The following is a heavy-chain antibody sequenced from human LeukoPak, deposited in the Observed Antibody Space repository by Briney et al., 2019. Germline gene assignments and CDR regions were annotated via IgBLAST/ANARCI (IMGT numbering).Heavy chain of an antibody. CDR1: GFTFSSYA. Sequence: GGPLRLSCAASGFTFSSYAMHWVRQAPGKGLEWVAIISYDGSNKYYADSVKGRFTISRDNAKNTLYLQMNSLRAEDTAVYYCAREGTGIDIWGQGTMVTVSS. J-gene: IGHJ3*02. V-gene: IGHV3-30-3*01. CDR2: ISYDGSNK. CDR3: AREGTGIDI. D-gene: IGHD1-1*01.